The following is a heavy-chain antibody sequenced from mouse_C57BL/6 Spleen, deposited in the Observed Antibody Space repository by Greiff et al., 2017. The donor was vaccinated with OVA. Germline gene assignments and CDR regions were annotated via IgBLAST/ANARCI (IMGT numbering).Heavy chain of an antibody. CDR3: ARKGITNYYAMDY. D-gene: IGHD2-4*01. Sequence: VQLVESGPGLVQPSQSLSITCTVSGFSLTSSGVHWVRQSPGKGLEWLGVIWSGGSTDYNAAFISRLSISKDNSKSQVFFKMNSLQADDTAIYYCARKGITNYYAMDYWGQGTSVTVSS. V-gene: IGHV2-2*01. CDR2: IWSGGST. J-gene: IGHJ4*01. CDR1: GFSLTSSG.